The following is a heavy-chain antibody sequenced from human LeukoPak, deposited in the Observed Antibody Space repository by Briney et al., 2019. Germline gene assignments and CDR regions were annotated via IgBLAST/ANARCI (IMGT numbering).Heavy chain of an antibody. J-gene: IGHJ5*02. V-gene: IGHV3-48*03. CDR3: ARGDPHADL. Sequence: GGSLRLSCAASGFAFSTYEMSWVRQAPGKGLEWIADITISGHTKNYADSVKGRFTISRDNARSSLYLQMNSLRVEDTGVFYCARGDPHADLWGQGSLVTVSS. CDR1: GFAFSTYE. CDR2: ITISGHTK.